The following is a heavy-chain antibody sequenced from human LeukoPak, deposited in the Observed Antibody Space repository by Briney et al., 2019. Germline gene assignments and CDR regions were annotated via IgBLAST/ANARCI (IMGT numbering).Heavy chain of an antibody. V-gene: IGHV1-46*01. D-gene: IGHD3-10*01. J-gene: IGHJ5*02. Sequence: ASVKVSCKASGYTFTSYDINWVRQATGQGLEWMGMIDPSGGSTGYAQKFQGRVTMTRDTSTSTVYMELNSLRSEDTALYYCARDLGLRGVTNWFDTWGQGTLVTVSS. CDR2: IDPSGGST. CDR3: ARDLGLRGVTNWFDT. CDR1: GYTFTSYD.